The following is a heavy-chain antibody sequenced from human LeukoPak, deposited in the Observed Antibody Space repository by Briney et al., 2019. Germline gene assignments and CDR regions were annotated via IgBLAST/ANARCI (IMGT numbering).Heavy chain of an antibody. V-gene: IGHV3-23*01. CDR1: GFPFSRYA. J-gene: IGHJ4*02. Sequence: GSLGLSCLVSGFPFSRYAMSWVRQAPEKGLDWVSVISGSAHKIRYADSVKGRFTISRDNSKNTLYLQMNSLRAEDTAVYYCASSIAVADFDYWGQGTLVTVSS. D-gene: IGHD6-19*01. CDR2: ISGSAHKI. CDR3: ASSIAVADFDY.